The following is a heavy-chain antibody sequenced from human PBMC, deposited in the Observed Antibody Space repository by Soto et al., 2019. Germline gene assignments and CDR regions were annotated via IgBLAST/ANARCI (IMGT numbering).Heavy chain of an antibody. CDR2: IGGTAGFI. CDR1: DFSFSSYT. Sequence: EMQLVQSGGGLVKSGGSLRLSCAASDFSFSSYTMNWVRQAPGKGLEWVSSIGGTAGFIFYADSVKGRFTISRDNARNLLFLQMNSLRAEDTAVCYCAKGRGDLGMVTPYFYYGMDVWGQGTTVTASS. CDR3: AKGRGDLGMVTPYFYYGMDV. J-gene: IGHJ6*02. V-gene: IGHV3-21*06. D-gene: IGHD2-21*01.